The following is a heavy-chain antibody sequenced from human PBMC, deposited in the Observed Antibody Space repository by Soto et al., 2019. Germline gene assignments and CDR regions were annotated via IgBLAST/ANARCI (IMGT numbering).Heavy chain of an antibody. D-gene: IGHD2-15*01. CDR2: IYHSGST. CDR1: GGFISSSNW. V-gene: IGHV4-4*02. CDR3: AKLKDCSGGSCYTNSFDP. J-gene: IGHJ5*02. Sequence: SETLSLTCAVSGGFISSSNWWSWVRQPPGKGLEWIGEIYHSGSTNYNPSLKSRVTISVDKSKNQFSLKLSSVIAADTAVYYCAKLKDCSGGSCYTNSFDPWGQGTLVTVSS.